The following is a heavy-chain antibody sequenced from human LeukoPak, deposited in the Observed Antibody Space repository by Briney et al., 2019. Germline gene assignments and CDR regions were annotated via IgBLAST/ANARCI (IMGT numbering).Heavy chain of an antibody. CDR3: ANAGNYYDSSFDC. Sequence: SETLSLTCTVSGDSISYYHWSWIRQPPGKGLEWIGYVFYTGSTTYNPSLESRATISVDTSKNQFSLKLSSVTAADTAVYYCANAGNYYDSSFDCWGQGTLVTVSS. CDR1: GDSISYYH. J-gene: IGHJ4*02. CDR2: VFYTGST. V-gene: IGHV4-59*08. D-gene: IGHD3-22*01.